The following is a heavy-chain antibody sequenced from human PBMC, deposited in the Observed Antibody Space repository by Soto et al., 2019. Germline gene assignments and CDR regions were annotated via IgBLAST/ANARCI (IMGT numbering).Heavy chain of an antibody. J-gene: IGHJ4*02. Sequence: EVQLLESGGGFIQPGGSLRLSCAASGFTFSGYAMSWVRQAPXXXLEWVSGISGSGGSAYYADSVKGRFTISRDNSKNTVYLQMHSLRAEDTAVYYCAKATYYEXXXGSGPFDYWGQGTLVTVSS. V-gene: IGHV3-23*01. CDR2: ISGSGGSA. CDR3: AKATYYEXXXGSGPFDY. CDR1: GFTFSGYA. D-gene: IGHD3-3*01.